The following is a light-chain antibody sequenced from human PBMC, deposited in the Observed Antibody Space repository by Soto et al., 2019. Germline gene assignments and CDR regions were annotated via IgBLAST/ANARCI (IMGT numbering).Light chain of an antibody. Sequence: QSALTQPASVSGSPGQSITISCTGTDSDVGGYNYVSWYQQHPGKAPKLLIYGVYNRPSGVSNRFSGSKSGNTASLTISGLQAEDESEYYSSAFTNNHTPHGVSAGGPKLTVL. J-gene: IGLJ3*02. V-gene: IGLV2-14*01. CDR3: SAFTNNHTPHGV. CDR2: GVY. CDR1: DSDVGGYNY.